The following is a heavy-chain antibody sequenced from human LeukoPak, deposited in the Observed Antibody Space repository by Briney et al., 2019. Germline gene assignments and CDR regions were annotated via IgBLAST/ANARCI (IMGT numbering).Heavy chain of an antibody. Sequence: GGSLRLSCAASGFTFSSYGMHWVRQAPGKGLEWVAFIRYDGSNKYYADSVKGRFIISRDNSKNTLYLQMNSLRAEDTAVYYCAKDPLYYDSSGYLGYWGQGTLVTVSS. CDR3: AKDPLYYDSSGYLGY. V-gene: IGHV3-30*02. D-gene: IGHD3-22*01. CDR2: IRYDGSNK. CDR1: GFTFSSYG. J-gene: IGHJ4*02.